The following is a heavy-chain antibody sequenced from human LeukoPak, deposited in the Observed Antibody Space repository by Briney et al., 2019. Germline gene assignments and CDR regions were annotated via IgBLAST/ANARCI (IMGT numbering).Heavy chain of an antibody. V-gene: IGHV4-61*02. CDR1: GGSISSGSYY. D-gene: IGHD3-10*01. CDR2: IYTSGST. J-gene: IGHJ5*02. CDR3: AGGRYYYGSGSTNWFDP. Sequence: SQTLSLTCTASGGSISSGSYYWSWIRQPAGKGLEWIGRIYTSGSTNYNPSLKSRVTISVDTSKNQFSLKLSSVTAADTAVYYCAGGRYYYGSGSTNWFDPWGQGTLVTVSS.